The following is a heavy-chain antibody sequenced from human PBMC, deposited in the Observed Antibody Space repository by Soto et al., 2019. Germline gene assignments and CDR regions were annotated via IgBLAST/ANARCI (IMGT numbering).Heavy chain of an antibody. CDR3: ARETVVTAIRKGIGAFDI. CDR2: IYYSGST. D-gene: IGHD2-21*02. V-gene: IGHV4-30-4*01. Sequence: QVQLQESGPGLVKPSQTLSLTCTVSGGSISSGDYYWSWIRQPPGKGLEWIGYIYYSGSTYYNPSLKSRVTISVDTSKNQFSLKLSSVTAADTAVYYCARETVVTAIRKGIGAFDIWGQGTMVTVSS. CDR1: GGSISSGDYY. J-gene: IGHJ3*02.